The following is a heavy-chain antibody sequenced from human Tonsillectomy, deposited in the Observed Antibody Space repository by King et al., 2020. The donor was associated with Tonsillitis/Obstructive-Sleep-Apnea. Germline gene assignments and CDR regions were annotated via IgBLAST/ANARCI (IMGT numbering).Heavy chain of an antibody. CDR3: ARESGSGFDY. CDR1: GYMFTSYY. V-gene: IGHV1-46*01. D-gene: IGHD6-25*01. J-gene: IGHJ4*02. CDR2: VNPTGGST. Sequence: VQLVESGAEVKKPGASVKVSCKASGYMFTSYYMHWVRQAPGQGLEWMGLVNPTGGSTSYSQKSQGRVTMTRDTSTSTVYMELSSLRSEDTAVYYCARESGSGFDYWGQGTLVTVSS.